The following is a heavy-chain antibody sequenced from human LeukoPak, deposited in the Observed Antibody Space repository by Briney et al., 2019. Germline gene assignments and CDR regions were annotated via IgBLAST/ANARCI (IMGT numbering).Heavy chain of an antibody. D-gene: IGHD3-3*01. J-gene: IGHJ4*02. V-gene: IGHV3-30-3*01. CDR3: ARVFLERLTSGYFDN. Sequence: GGSLRLSCAASGFTFSKFAMHWVRQGPGKGLEWVAVISYGGHQKYYGDSVKGRFTISRDNPKNTLYLQMNSLRDDDTATYYCARVFLERLTSGYFDNWGQGTLVTVSP. CDR1: GFTFSKFA. CDR2: ISYGGHQK.